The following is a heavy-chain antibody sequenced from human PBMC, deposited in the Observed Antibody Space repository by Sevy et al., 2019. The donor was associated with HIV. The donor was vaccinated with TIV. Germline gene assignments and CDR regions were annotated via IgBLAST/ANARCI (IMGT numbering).Heavy chain of an antibody. CDR1: GVTLRTYW. CDR3: ARGTSGTFGL. Sequence: GGSLRLSCAASGVTLRTYWMHWVRQVPGKGLMWVSRINTDSQITSFADSVKGRFTISTDNAKNTLYLQMDSLRVEDTAVYFCARGTSGTFGLWGQGTLVTVSS. CDR2: INTDSQIT. J-gene: IGHJ4*02. V-gene: IGHV3-74*01. D-gene: IGHD1-26*01.